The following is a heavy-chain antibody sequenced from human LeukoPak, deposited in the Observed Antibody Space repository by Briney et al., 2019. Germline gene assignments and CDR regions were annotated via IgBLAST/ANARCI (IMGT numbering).Heavy chain of an antibody. D-gene: IGHD5-18*01. V-gene: IGHV3-74*01. CDR1: GFTFSNYW. J-gene: IGHJ2*01. Sequence: GGSLRLSCAASGFTFSNYWMHWVRQAPGKGLVWVSRINSDGIRTNYADSVKGRFTISRDKAENTLYLQMNSLRAEDTAVYYWARGGYGAYYDLWGRGTLVTVSS. CDR2: INSDGIRT. CDR3: ARGGYGAYYDL.